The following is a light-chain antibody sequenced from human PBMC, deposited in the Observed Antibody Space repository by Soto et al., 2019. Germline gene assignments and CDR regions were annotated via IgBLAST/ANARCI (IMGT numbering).Light chain of an antibody. V-gene: IGKV3-11*01. CDR2: DAS. CDR1: QSVSSY. CDR3: QQRSNWRIT. J-gene: IGKJ5*01. Sequence: EIVLTHSPATLSLSPCERATLSCSASQSVSSYLAWYQQKPGQAPRLLIYDASNRATGIPARFSGSGSGTDFTLTISSLEPEDFAVYYCQQRSNWRITFGQGTRLEIK.